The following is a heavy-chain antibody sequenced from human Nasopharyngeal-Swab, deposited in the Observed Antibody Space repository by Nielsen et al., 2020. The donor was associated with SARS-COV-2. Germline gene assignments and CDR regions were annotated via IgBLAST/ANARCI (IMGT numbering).Heavy chain of an antibody. CDR3: ARGPYYYDSSGYRAYYYYYMDV. V-gene: IGHV1-8*01. D-gene: IGHD3-22*01. CDR2: MNPNSGNT. J-gene: IGHJ6*03. Sequence: WVRQAPGQGLEWKGWMNPNSGNTGYAQKFQGRVTMTRNTSISTAYMELSSLRSEDTAVYYCARGPYYYDSSGYRAYYYYYMDVWGKGTTVTVSS.